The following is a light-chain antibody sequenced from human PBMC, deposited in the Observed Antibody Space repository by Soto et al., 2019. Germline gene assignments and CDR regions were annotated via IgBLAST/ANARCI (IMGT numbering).Light chain of an antibody. J-gene: IGLJ1*01. V-gene: IGLV2-11*01. CDR1: SSDVGGYNY. CDR3: CSYAGSYTFV. Sequence: QSVLAQPGAVSGSPGQTVTIPCTGTSSDVGGYNYVSWYQQHPGKAPKLRIYDVSKRPSGVPDRFSGSKSGNTASLTISGLQAEDEADYYCCSYAGSYTFVFGTGTKVTV. CDR2: DVS.